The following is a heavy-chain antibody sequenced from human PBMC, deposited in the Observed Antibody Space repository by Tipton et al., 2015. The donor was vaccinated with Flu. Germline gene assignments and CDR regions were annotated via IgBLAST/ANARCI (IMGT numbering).Heavy chain of an antibody. CDR1: GGSISSYY. Sequence: TLSLTCTVSGGSISSYYWSWIRQPPGKGLEWIGYIYYSGSTNYNPSLKSRVTISVDTSKNQFSLKLSSVTAADTAVYYCARAGYDFWSGDNWFDPWGQGTLVTVSS. CDR3: ARAGYDFWSGDNWFDP. V-gene: IGHV4-59*01. CDR2: IYYSGST. D-gene: IGHD3-3*01. J-gene: IGHJ5*02.